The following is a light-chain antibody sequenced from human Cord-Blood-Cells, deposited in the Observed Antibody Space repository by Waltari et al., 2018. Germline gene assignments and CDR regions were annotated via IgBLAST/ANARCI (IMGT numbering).Light chain of an antibody. CDR2: LGF. V-gene: IGKV2-28*01. J-gene: IGKJ2*03. Sequence: DIVMTQSPLSLPVTPGEPASISCRSSQSLLHSNGYNYLDWYLQKPGQSPQLLIYLGFNRASGGPDRFSGSGSGTDFTLKISRVEAEDVGVYYCMQALQTPYSFGQGTKLEIK. CDR1: QSLLHSNGYNY. CDR3: MQALQTPYS.